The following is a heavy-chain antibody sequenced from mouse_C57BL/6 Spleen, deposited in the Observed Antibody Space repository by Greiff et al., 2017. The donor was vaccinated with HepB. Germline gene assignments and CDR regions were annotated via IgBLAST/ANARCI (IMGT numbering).Heavy chain of an antibody. CDR3: AREGIYYGYDEYYFDY. V-gene: IGHV1-52*01. Sequence: LQQPGAELVRPGSSVKLSCKASGYTFTSYWMHWVKQRPIQGLEWIGNIDPSDSETHYNQKFKDKATLTVDKSSSTAYMQLSSLTSEDSAVYYCAREGIYYGYDEYYFDYWGQGTTLTVSS. CDR2: IDPSDSET. D-gene: IGHD2-2*01. J-gene: IGHJ2*01. CDR1: GYTFTSYW.